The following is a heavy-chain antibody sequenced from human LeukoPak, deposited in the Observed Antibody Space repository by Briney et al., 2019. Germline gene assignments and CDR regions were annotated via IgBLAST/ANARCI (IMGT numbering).Heavy chain of an antibody. CDR2: ISSSGSTI. CDR1: GFTFSSHG. CDR3: ARVIEDYYGSGSYYFDY. V-gene: IGHV3-48*04. Sequence: GGSLRLSCAASGFTFSSHGINWVRQAPGKGLEWVSYISSSGSTIYCADSVKGRFTISRDNAKNSLYLQMNSLRAEDTAVYYCARVIEDYYGSGSYYFDYWGQGTLVTVSS. J-gene: IGHJ4*02. D-gene: IGHD3-10*01.